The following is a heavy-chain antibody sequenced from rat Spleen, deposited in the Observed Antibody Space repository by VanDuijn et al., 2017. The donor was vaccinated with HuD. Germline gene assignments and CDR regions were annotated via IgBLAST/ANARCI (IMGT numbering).Heavy chain of an antibody. D-gene: IGHD1-9*01. CDR2: IIYDGTRT. CDR3: ARPTTGIPFNY. Sequence: EVQLVESGGGLVQPERSLKLSCAASGFTFSDYYMAWVRQSPKKGLEWVATIIYDGTRTFYRDSVKGRFTVSRDNAKNTLYLQMDSLRSEDTAIYYCARPTTGIPFNYWGQGVMVTVSS. V-gene: IGHV5-7*01. J-gene: IGHJ2*01. CDR1: GFTFSDYY.